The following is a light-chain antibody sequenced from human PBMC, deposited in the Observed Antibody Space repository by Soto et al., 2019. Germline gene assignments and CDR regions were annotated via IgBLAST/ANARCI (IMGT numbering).Light chain of an antibody. CDR3: QQYNSYSPVT. CDR1: QSISSW. Sequence: DIQMTQSPSTLSAAVGDQFTITCRASQSISSWLAWYQQKPGKAPKLLIYDASSLESGVPSRFSGSGSGTEFTLTISSLQPDDFATYYCQQYNSYSPVTFGQGTKVDI. CDR2: DAS. J-gene: IGKJ1*01. V-gene: IGKV1-5*01.